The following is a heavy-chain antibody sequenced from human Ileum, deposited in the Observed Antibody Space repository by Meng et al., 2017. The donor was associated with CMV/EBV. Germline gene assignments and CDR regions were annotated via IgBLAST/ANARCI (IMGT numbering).Heavy chain of an antibody. J-gene: IGHJ5*02. D-gene: IGHD6-13*01. CDR3: ARFRIAALGNLFDP. V-gene: IGHV4-30-4*08. CDR2: IFFSGNT. Sequence: SGPGLVKPPQTRSPSGPASGASISSGDYYWSWIRQPPGKGLEWIGYIFFSGNTYYNPSLNNRVIISIDTPRNQFSLKVDSVTAADTAVYYCARFRIAALGNLFDPWGHGTLVTVSS. CDR1: GASISSGDYY.